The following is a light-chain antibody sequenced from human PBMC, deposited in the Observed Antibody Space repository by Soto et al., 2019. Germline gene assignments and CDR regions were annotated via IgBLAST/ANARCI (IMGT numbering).Light chain of an antibody. V-gene: IGKV1-39*01. CDR1: QSISTY. Sequence: DIQMTQSPSSLSASVGDRVTITCRASQSISTYLHWYQQKPGKAPNLLIYAASALQSGVPSRFSGSGSGTDFTLTISSLQPEDFATYFCQQLNTYPPTFGGGTKVDIK. CDR3: QQLNTYPPT. CDR2: AAS. J-gene: IGKJ4*01.